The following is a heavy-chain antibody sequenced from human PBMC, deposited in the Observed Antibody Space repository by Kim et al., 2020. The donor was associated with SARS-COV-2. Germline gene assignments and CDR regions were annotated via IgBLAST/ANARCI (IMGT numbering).Heavy chain of an antibody. CDR2: INTNTGNP. J-gene: IGHJ5*02. CDR3: AKDTYFGSGNYLNWFDP. D-gene: IGHD3-10*01. V-gene: IGHV7-4-1*02. CDR1: GYTFSTYG. Sequence: ASVKVSCKASGYTFSTYGISWVRQAPGQGLEWMGWINTNTGNPSYAQGFTGRFVFLVDTSVSTAYLQISSLKAEDTATYYCAKDTYFGSGNYLNWFDPWGQGTLVTVSS.